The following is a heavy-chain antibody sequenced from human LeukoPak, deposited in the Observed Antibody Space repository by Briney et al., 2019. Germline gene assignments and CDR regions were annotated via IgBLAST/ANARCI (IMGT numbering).Heavy chain of an antibody. J-gene: IGHJ3*02. CDR1: GYTFTGYY. CDR2: INPNSGGT. Sequence: ASVKVSCRASGYTFTGYYMHWVRQAPGQGLEWMGWINPNSGGTNYAQKFQGRVTMTRDTSISTAYMELSRLTSDDTAVYYCASARYYYDSGGYYYSGLDAFDIWGQGTMVTVSS. D-gene: IGHD3-22*01. V-gene: IGHV1-2*02. CDR3: ASARYYYDSGGYYYSGLDAFDI.